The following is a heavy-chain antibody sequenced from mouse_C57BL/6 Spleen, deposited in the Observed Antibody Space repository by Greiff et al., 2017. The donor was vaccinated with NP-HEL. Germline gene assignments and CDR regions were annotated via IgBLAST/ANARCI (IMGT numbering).Heavy chain of an antibody. Sequence: EVKLMESGGGLVKPGGSLKLSCAASGFTFSSYTMSWVRQTPEKRLEWVATISGGGGNTYYTDRVKGRFTISRDNAKNTLYLQLSRLRSENTALYYVARHFYYGQGEYFDVWGTGTTVTVSS. CDR2: ISGGGGNT. D-gene: IGHD2-1*01. V-gene: IGHV5-9*01. CDR1: GFTFSSYT. CDR3: ARHFYYGQGEYFDV. J-gene: IGHJ1*03.